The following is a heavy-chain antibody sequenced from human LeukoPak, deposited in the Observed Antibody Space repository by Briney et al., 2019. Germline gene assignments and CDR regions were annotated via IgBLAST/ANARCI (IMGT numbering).Heavy chain of an antibody. CDR3: AKDVSSSWYRGDAFDI. CDR2: ISWNSGSI. V-gene: IGHV3-9*01. D-gene: IGHD6-13*01. CDR1: GFTFDDYA. J-gene: IGHJ3*02. Sequence: GGSLRLSCAASGFTFDDYAMHWVRQAPGKGLEWVSGISWNSGSIGYADSVKGRFTISRDNAKNSLYLQMNSLRAEDTALYYCAKDVSSSWYRGDAFDIWGQGTMVTVSS.